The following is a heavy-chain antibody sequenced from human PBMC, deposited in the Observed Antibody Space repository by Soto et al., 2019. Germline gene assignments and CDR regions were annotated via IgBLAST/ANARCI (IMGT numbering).Heavy chain of an antibody. CDR2: IWYDGSNK. Sequence: GGSLRLSCAASGFTFSSYGMHWVRQAPGKGLEWVAVIWYDGSNKYYADSVKGRFTISRDNSKNTLYLQMNSLRAEDTAVYYCARDAAVAGTYYYYGMDVWGQGTTVTVSS. V-gene: IGHV3-33*01. CDR1: GFTFSSYG. D-gene: IGHD6-19*01. CDR3: ARDAAVAGTYYYYGMDV. J-gene: IGHJ6*02.